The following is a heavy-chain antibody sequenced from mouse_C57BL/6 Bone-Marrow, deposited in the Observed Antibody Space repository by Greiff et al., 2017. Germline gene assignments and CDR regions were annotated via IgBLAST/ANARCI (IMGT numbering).Heavy chain of an antibody. CDR2: IWWDDDK. CDR3: ARMKVIYYGNYEAMDY. D-gene: IGHD2-1*01. CDR1: GFSLSTFGMG. Sequence: QVTLKVSGPGILQPSQTLSLTCSFSGFSLSTFGMGVGWIRQPSGKGLEWLAHIWWDDDKYYNPALKSRLTISKDTSKNQVFLKIANVDTADTATYYCARMKVIYYGNYEAMDYWGQGTSVTVSS. J-gene: IGHJ4*01. V-gene: IGHV8-8*01.